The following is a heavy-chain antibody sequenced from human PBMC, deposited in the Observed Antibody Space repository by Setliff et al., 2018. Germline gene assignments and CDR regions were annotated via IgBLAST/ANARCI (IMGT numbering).Heavy chain of an antibody. J-gene: IGHJ4*02. CDR2: ISSSSSTI. V-gene: IGHV3-48*01. Sequence: GGSLRLSCAASGLTLINNGFHWVRQAPGKGLEWVSYISSSSSTIYYADSVKGRFTISGDNSKNTLYLQMNSLRAEDTAVYFCAKSPVAYCSGAVCYPFDYWGQGTLVTVSS. CDR1: GLTLINNG. CDR3: AKSPVAYCSGAVCYPFDY. D-gene: IGHD2-8*02.